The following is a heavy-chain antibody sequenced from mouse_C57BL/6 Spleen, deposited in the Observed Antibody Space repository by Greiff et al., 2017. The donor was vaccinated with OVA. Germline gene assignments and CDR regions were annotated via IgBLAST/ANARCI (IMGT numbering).Heavy chain of an antibody. CDR3: AEAGDCDGFAY. CDR1: GYTFTSYW. J-gene: IGHJ3*01. CDR2: IHPNSGST. V-gene: IGHV1-64*01. Sequence: VQLQQPGAELVQPGASVKLSCKASGYTFTSYWMHWVKQRPGQGLEWIGMIHPNSGSTNYNEKFKSKATLTVDKSSSTAYMQLSSLTSEDSAVYYCAEAGDCDGFAYWGQGTLVTVSA. D-gene: IGHD2-4*01.